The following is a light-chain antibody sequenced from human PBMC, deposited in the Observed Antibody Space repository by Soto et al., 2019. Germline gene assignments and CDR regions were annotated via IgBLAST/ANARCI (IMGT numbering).Light chain of an antibody. CDR2: DVT. Sequence: QSVLTQPRSVSGSPGQSATISCTGTAHDVGGHNYVSWYRQRPGEAHKLLIYDVTERPSGVPDRFSGSKSGNTASLTISGLXAADEADYYCSLYKSENTYVFGTGTKVTVL. J-gene: IGLJ1*01. V-gene: IGLV2-11*01. CDR3: SLYKSENTYV. CDR1: AHDVGGHNY.